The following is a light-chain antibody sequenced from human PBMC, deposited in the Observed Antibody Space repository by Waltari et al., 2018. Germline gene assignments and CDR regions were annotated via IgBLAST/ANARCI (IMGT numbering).Light chain of an antibody. CDR3: HQYNNRPPYT. CDR2: GAC. Sequence: TQSPATLSVSLGERVTLTCRASESISINLAWYQQKPGQPPRLIIHGACKRATGVPARFAGSGSRTEFTLTITSLQSEDIAVYYCHQYNNRPPYTFGQGTKLEIK. V-gene: IGKV3-15*01. CDR1: ESISIN. J-gene: IGKJ2*01.